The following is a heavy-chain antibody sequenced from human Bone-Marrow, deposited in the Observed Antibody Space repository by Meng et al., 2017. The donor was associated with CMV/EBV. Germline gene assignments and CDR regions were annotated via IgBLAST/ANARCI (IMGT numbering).Heavy chain of an antibody. Sequence: KVSCKGSGYSFTSYWIGWVRQMPGKGLEWMGIIYPGDSDTRYSPSFQGQVTISADKSISTAYLQWSSLKASDTAMYYCARSMYSSSLVYGMDFWGQGTTVTVSS. CDR3: ARSMYSSSLVYGMDF. J-gene: IGHJ6*02. V-gene: IGHV5-51*01. D-gene: IGHD6-6*01. CDR1: GYSFTSYW. CDR2: IYPGDSDT.